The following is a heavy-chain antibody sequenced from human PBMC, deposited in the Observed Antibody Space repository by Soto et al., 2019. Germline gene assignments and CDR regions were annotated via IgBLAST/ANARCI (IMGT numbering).Heavy chain of an antibody. V-gene: IGHV3-9*01. CDR1: GFTFDDYA. J-gene: IGHJ6*02. CDR2: ISWDSGRI. D-gene: IGHD3-16*01. CDR3: AKARLWGGDGYNSHNYNAMDV. Sequence: EMQLVESGGGSVQPGRSLRLSCAASGFTFDDYAMYWVRQGPGKGLEWVSGISWDSGRIGYADSVKGRFTISRDNAKTSLYLQMNSLRPEDTALYYCAKARLWGGDGYNSHNYNAMDVWGQGTTVTVSS.